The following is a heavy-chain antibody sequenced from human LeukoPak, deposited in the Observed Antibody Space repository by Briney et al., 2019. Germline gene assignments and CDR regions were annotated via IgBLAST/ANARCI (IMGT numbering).Heavy chain of an antibody. Sequence: SETLSLTCTVSGGSISSYYWSWIRQPPGKGLEWIGYIYYSGSTNYNPSLKSRVTISVDTSKNQFSLKLSSVTAANTAVYYCARDGYDSSGYYHDYWGQGTLVTVSS. V-gene: IGHV4-59*01. D-gene: IGHD3-22*01. CDR3: ARDGYDSSGYYHDY. CDR2: IYYSGST. J-gene: IGHJ4*02. CDR1: GGSISSYY.